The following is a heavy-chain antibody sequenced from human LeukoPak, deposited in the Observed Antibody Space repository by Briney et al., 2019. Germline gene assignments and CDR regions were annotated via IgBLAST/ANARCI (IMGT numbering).Heavy chain of an antibody. D-gene: IGHD3-9*01. CDR2: INPNSGGT. CDR1: GYTFTGYY. Sequence: GASVKVSCKASGYTFTGYYMHWVRQAPGQGLEWMGWINPNSGGTNYAQKFQGRVTMTRDTSISTAYMELSRLRSDDTAVYYCARSLLTKAAHNWFDPWGQGTLVTVSS. V-gene: IGHV1-2*02. CDR3: ARSLLTKAAHNWFDP. J-gene: IGHJ5*02.